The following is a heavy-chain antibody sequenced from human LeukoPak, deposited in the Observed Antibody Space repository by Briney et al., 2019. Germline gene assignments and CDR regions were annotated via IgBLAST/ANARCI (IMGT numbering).Heavy chain of an antibody. J-gene: IGHJ4*02. V-gene: IGHV4-59*01. Sequence: SETLSLTCTVSGGFISSYYWSWIRQPPGKGLEWIGYIYYSGITNYNPSLKSRVTISVDMSKNQFSLKLSSVTAADTAVYYCAREGAAFDYWGQGTLVTVSS. CDR2: IYYSGIT. D-gene: IGHD2-15*01. CDR3: AREGAAFDY. CDR1: GGFISSYY.